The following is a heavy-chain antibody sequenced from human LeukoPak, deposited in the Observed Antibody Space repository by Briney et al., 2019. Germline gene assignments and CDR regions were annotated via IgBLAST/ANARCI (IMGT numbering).Heavy chain of an antibody. CDR2: ISWNSGSI. CDR3: AKDGGIVGAMDY. V-gene: IGHV3-9*01. CDR1: GFTFDDYA. J-gene: IGHJ4*02. D-gene: IGHD1-26*01. Sequence: GGSLRLSCAASGFTFDDYAMHWVRQAPGKGLEWVSGISWNSGSIGYADSVKGRFTISRDNAKNSLYLQMNSLRAEDTALYYCAKDGGIVGAMDYWGQGTLVTVSS.